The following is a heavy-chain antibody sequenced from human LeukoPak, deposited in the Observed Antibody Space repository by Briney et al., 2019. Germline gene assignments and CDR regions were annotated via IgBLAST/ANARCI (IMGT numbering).Heavy chain of an antibody. CDR1: GFSFSNYS. D-gene: IGHD2-8*01. J-gene: IGHJ2*01. CDR2: ISFDGSNK. Sequence: GGSLRLSCAASGFSFSNYSMHWVRQAPGKGLEWEAVISFDGSNKHYADSVKGRFTISRDNSKNTLYLQMSSLRTEDTAVYFCAREMAVNGGDWYFDLWGRGTLVTVSS. CDR3: AREMAVNGGDWYFDL. V-gene: IGHV3-30*04.